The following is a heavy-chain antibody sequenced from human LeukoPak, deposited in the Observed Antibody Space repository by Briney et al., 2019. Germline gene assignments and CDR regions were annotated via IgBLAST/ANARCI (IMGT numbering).Heavy chain of an antibody. CDR2: NT. Sequence: SETLSLTCTVSGASISSSTYYWGWIRQPPGKGLEWIGSNTYYNPSLKSRVTISLDTSKNQFSLKLSPLTAEDTAVYYCTREGPRGVVIDYWGQGTLVTVSS. J-gene: IGHJ4*02. V-gene: IGHV4-39*02. CDR3: TREGPRGVVIDY. D-gene: IGHD2-21*01. CDR1: GASISSSTYY.